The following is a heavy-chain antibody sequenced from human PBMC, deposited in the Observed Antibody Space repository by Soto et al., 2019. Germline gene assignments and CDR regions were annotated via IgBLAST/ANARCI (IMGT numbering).Heavy chain of an antibody. CDR3: ARRDIWYYDRSGYSPFDH. V-gene: IGHV4-39*01. CDR1: GGSINNNDHY. CDR2: IDYSGST. Sequence: ETLSLTCTVSGGSINNNDHYWGWVRQPPGKGLEWVGNIDYSGSTYYKPSLKSRVTISVDTSKNQFSLKLSSVTAADTAVYYCARRDIWYYDRSGYSPFDHWGQGTLVTVSS. D-gene: IGHD3-22*01. J-gene: IGHJ4*02.